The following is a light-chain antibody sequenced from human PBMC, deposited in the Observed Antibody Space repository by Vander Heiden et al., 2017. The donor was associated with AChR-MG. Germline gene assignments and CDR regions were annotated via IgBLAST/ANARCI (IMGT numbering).Light chain of an antibody. Sequence: DIVMTQSPDSLAVSLGERATINCKSSQSVLSSSNNKNYLAWYQQKPGQPPKLLIYWASTRESGVPDRFSGSGSGTDFNLTISSLQAEDVAVYYCQQYYSIPSMYTFGQGTKLEIK. V-gene: IGKV4-1*01. J-gene: IGKJ2*01. CDR2: WAS. CDR1: QSVLSSSNNKNY. CDR3: QQYYSIPSMYT.